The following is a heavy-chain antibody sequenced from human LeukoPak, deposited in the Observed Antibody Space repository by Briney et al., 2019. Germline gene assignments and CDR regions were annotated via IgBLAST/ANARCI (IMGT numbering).Heavy chain of an antibody. CDR3: ASAAAGLSS. J-gene: IGHJ5*02. CDR2: ISWNSGSI. V-gene: IGHV3-9*01. Sequence: PGRSLRLSCAASGFTFDDYAMHWVRQAPGKGLEWVSGISWNSGSIGYADSVKGRFTISRDNAKNSLYLQMNSLRAEDTALYYCASAAAGLSSWGQGTLVTVSS. CDR1: GFTFDDYA. D-gene: IGHD6-13*01.